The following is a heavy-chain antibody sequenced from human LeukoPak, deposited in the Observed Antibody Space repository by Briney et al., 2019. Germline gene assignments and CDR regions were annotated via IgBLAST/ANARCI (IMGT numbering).Heavy chain of an antibody. CDR3: ARESGGGSSGWYGLDYYYYMDV. V-gene: IGHV6-1*01. J-gene: IGHJ6*03. CDR2: TYYRSKWYN. D-gene: IGHD6-19*01. CDR1: GDSVSSNSAA. Sequence: SQTLSLTCAISGDSVSSNSAAWNWIRQSPSRGLEWLGRTYYRSKWYNDYAVSVKSRITINPDTSKNQFSLQLNSVTPEDTAVYYCARESGGGSSGWYGLDYYYYMDVWGKGTTVTISS.